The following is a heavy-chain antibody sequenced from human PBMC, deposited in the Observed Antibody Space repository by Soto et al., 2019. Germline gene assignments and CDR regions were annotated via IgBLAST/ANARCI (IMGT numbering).Heavy chain of an antibody. CDR2: IIPIFGTA. V-gene: IGHV1-69*01. Sequence: QVQLVQSGAEVKKPGSSVKVSCKASGGTFSNYAISWVRQAPGQGLEWMGGIIPIFGTANYAQKFQGRVTITADESTSTAYMELSSLRSEDTAVYYCARVHCSGGSCYSFRLYSYGMDVWGQGTTVTVSS. D-gene: IGHD2-15*01. J-gene: IGHJ6*02. CDR3: ARVHCSGGSCYSFRLYSYGMDV. CDR1: GGTFSNYA.